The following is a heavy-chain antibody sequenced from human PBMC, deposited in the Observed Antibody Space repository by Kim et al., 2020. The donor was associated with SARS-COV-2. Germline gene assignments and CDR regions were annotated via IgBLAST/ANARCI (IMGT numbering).Heavy chain of an antibody. J-gene: IGHJ6*02. CDR3: ARRLGELSYYYYGMDV. CDR1: GFTFSDYY. CDR2: ISSSSSYT. D-gene: IGHD3-16*02. V-gene: IGHV3-11*03. Sequence: GGSLRLSCAASGFTFSDYYMSWIRQAPGKGLEWVSYISSSSSYTNYADSVKGRFTISRDNAKNSLYLQMNSLRAEDTAVYYCARRLGELSYYYYGMDVWGQGTTVTVSS.